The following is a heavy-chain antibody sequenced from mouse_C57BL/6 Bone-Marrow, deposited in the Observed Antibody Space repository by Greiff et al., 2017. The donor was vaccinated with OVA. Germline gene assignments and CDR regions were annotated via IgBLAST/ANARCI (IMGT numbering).Heavy chain of an antibody. Sequence: EVQLQQSGPELVKPGASVKIPCKASGYTFTDYNMDWVKQSPGKSLEWIGDINPNNGGTIYNQKFKGKATLTVDKSSSTAYMELRSLTSEDTAVYYCAGSNYVGFAYWGQGTLVTVSA. J-gene: IGHJ3*01. D-gene: IGHD2-5*01. CDR1: GYTFTDYN. CDR3: AGSNYVGFAY. CDR2: INPNNGGT. V-gene: IGHV1-18*01.